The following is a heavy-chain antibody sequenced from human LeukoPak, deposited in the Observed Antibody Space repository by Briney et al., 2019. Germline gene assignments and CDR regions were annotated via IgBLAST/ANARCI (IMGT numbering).Heavy chain of an antibody. V-gene: IGHV3-7*05. J-gene: IGHJ4*02. Sequence: PGGSLRLSCAASGFTFSSYWMSWVRQAPGKGLQWAANIRQDGSEKYYVDSVKGRFTISRDNAKNSLYLQMNSLRAEDTAVYYCAKALIAATGTLADYWGLGTLVTVSS. CDR3: AKALIAATGTLADY. CDR2: IRQDGSEK. D-gene: IGHD6-13*01. CDR1: GFTFSSYW.